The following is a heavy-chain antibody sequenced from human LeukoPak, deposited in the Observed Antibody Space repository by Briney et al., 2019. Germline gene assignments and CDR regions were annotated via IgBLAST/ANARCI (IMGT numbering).Heavy chain of an antibody. Sequence: ASVKVSCKASGYTFTTYDINWVRQSTGQGLEWMGWMSPNSGNTAYAQKFQGRVTMTRNTSIGTAYMEVSGLRSEDTAIYYCAIWRSNDLWSGSALYSQGPGFDFWGQGTLVTVSS. CDR2: MSPNSGNT. D-gene: IGHD3-3*01. CDR3: AIWRSNDLWSGSALYSQGPGFDF. CDR1: GYTFTTYD. V-gene: IGHV1-8*01. J-gene: IGHJ4*02.